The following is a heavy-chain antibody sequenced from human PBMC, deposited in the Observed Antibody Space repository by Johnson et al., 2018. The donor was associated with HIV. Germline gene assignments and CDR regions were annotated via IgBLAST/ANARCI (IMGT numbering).Heavy chain of an antibody. Sequence: VQLVESGGVAIQPGGSLRLSCAASRFTFDDYVMSWVRQAPGKGLEWVSGINWNGGSTGYADSVKGRFTISRDNAKNSLYLQMNSLRAEETALYYCARVTRYNWNSDAFDIWGQGTMVTVSS. CDR2: INWNGGST. J-gene: IGHJ3*02. V-gene: IGHV3-20*04. CDR1: RFTFDDYV. D-gene: IGHD1-1*01. CDR3: ARVTRYNWNSDAFDI.